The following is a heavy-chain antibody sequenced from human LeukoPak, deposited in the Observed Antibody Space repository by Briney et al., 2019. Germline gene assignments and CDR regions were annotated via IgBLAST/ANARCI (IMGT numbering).Heavy chain of an antibody. Sequence: GGSLRLSCAASGFTFDRFTIHWVRQTPGKGLEWVSLINRRGHTFYADSVKGRFTISRDNAKNSLYLQMNSLRAEDTAVYYCARDRHRYSYDTGGYPPYWGQGTLVTVSS. D-gene: IGHD3-22*01. CDR3: ARDRHRYSYDTGGYPPY. CDR1: GFTFDRFT. J-gene: IGHJ4*02. V-gene: IGHV3-43*01. CDR2: INRRGHT.